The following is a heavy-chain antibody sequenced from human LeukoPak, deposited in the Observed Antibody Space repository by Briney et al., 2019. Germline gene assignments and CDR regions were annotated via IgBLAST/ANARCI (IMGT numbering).Heavy chain of an antibody. V-gene: IGHV3-13*01. J-gene: IGHJ4*02. CDR3: ARGKYFYDSSGYYDY. Sequence: GGSLRLSCAASGFTFSSYDMHWVRQATGKGLEWVSAIGTAGDTYYPGSVKGRFTISRENAKNSLYLQMNSLRAGDTAVYYCARGKYFYDSSGYYDYWGQGTLVTVSS. CDR2: IGTAGDT. D-gene: IGHD3-22*01. CDR1: GFTFSSYD.